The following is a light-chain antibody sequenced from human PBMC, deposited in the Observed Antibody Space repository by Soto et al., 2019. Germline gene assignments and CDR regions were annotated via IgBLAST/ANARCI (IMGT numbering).Light chain of an antibody. V-gene: IGKV1-5*01. J-gene: IGKJ3*01. CDR1: QSVSEW. CDR3: QQNDTISPT. CDR2: DAS. Sequence: DIQMTQSPSTLSASVGDRVTITCRAGQSVSEWLAWYQQKPGKAPKLLIYDASSLETGVPSRFSGSGSGTHFTLTITSLQPDDFAIYYCQQNDTISPTFGPGTKVEIK.